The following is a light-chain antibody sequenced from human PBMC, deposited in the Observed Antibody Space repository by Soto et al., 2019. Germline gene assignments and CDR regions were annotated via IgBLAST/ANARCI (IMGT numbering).Light chain of an antibody. CDR3: QQFKSYPLT. Sequence: TQLTQSPSSLSASVGDRVTITCRASQGISSALAWYQQKPGKAPKVMIYDASSLESGVPSRFSGSGSGTDFTLTISRLQPEDFATYYCQQFKSYPLTFGGGTKVEIK. J-gene: IGKJ4*01. CDR2: DAS. CDR1: QGISSA. V-gene: IGKV1-13*02.